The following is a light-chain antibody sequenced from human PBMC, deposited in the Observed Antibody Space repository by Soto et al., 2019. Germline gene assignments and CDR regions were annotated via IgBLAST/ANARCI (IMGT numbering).Light chain of an antibody. Sequence: IQLTQSPSSLAASVVDRVTITCRASQGISSYLAWYQQKPGKAPKLLIYAASTLQSGVPSRFSGSGSGTDFTFTISRLEPEDFAVYYCQQYGSSPITFGQGTRLEIK. J-gene: IGKJ5*01. CDR3: QQYGSSPIT. V-gene: IGKV1-9*01. CDR1: QGISSY. CDR2: AAS.